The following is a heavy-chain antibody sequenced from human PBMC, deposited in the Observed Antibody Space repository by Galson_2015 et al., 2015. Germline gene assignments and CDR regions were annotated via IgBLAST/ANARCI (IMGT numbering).Heavy chain of an antibody. CDR3: ARERGTGSDYVVY. CDR1: GFTFSSYS. J-gene: IGHJ4*02. D-gene: IGHD3-16*01. Sequence: SLRLSCAASGFTFSSYSMNWVRQAPGKGLEWVSSISSSRSYIYYADSVKGRFTISRDNSKNTLYPQMNSLRAEDTAVYYCARERGTGSDYVVYWGQGTLVTVSS. CDR2: ISSSRSYI. V-gene: IGHV3-21*01.